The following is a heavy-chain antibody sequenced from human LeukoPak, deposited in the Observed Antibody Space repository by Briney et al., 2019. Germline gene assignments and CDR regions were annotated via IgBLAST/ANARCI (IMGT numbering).Heavy chain of an antibody. J-gene: IGHJ6*04. CDR2: IYYSGST. CDR3: ASAAVDYDILTGSYYYYGMDV. Sequence: SQTLSLTCTVSGGSISSGDYYWSWIRQPPGKGLEWMGYIYYSGSTYYNPSLKSRVTISVETSQKQFSLKLSSVTAADTAVYYCASAAVDYDILTGSYYYYGMDVWGKGTTVTVSS. CDR1: GGSISSGDYY. V-gene: IGHV4-30-4*01. D-gene: IGHD3-9*01.